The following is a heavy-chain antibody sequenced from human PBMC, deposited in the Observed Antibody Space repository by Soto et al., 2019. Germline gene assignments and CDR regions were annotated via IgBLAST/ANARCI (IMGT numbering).Heavy chain of an antibody. J-gene: IGHJ6*02. CDR1: GFTFSSYG. V-gene: IGHV3-30*18. CDR3: EKGAPSYHDFWSGYSRYYGMDV. Sequence: GGSLRLSCAASGFTFSSYGMHWVRQAPGKGLEWVAVISYDGSNKYYADSVKGQFTISRDNSKNTLYLQMNSLRAEDTAVYYCEKGAPSYHDFWSGYSRYYGMDVWGQGTTVTVSS. D-gene: IGHD3-3*01. CDR2: ISYDGSNK.